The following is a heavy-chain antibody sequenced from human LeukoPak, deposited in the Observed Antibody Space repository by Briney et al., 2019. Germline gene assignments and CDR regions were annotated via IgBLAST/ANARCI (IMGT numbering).Heavy chain of an antibody. CDR2: IIPIFGTA. Sequence: SVKVSCKASGGTFSSYAISWVRQAPGQGLEWMGGIIPIFGTANYAQKFQGRVTMTRDTSTSTVYMELSSLRSEDTAVYYCARDTRLLAMDVWGKGTTVTISS. V-gene: IGHV1-69*05. CDR3: ARDTRLLAMDV. J-gene: IGHJ6*03. CDR1: GGTFSSYA. D-gene: IGHD2-15*01.